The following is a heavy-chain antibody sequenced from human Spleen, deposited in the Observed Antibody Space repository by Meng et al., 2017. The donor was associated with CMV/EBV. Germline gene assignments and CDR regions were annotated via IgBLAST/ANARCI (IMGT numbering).Heavy chain of an antibody. J-gene: IGHJ4*02. CDR2: IIPVFGTP. Sequence: DPFSNYAISWVRQAPGQGLEWMGGIIPVFGTPNYAQMFQGRVTITADESTNTTYMELSSLRSEDTAVYYCARDYRYCTRTSCYGLYYWGQGTLVTVSS. V-gene: IGHV1-69*01. CDR3: ARDYRYCTRTSCYGLYY. D-gene: IGHD2-2*01. CDR1: DPFSNYA.